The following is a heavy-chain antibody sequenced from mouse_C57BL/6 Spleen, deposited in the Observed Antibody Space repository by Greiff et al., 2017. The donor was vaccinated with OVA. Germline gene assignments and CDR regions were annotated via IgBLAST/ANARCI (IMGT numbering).Heavy chain of an antibody. CDR3: ARGGYDGSGDFDY. Sequence: VQLQQSGAELARPGASVKLSCKASGYTFTGYGISWVKQRTGQGLEWIGEIYPRSGNTCYNEKFKGKATLTADKSSSTAYMELRSLTSEDSAVYFCARGGYDGSGDFDYWGQGTTLTVSS. J-gene: IGHJ2*01. V-gene: IGHV1-81*01. CDR1: GYTFTGYG. CDR2: IYPRSGNT. D-gene: IGHD1-1*01.